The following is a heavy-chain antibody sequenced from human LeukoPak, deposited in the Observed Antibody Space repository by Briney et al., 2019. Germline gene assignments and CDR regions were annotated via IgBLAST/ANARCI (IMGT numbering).Heavy chain of an antibody. CDR3: VKSHKYSGSAGDF. Sequence: PGGSLRLSCSDSGFTFSKYMMHWGCQAPGKGLEDVSAINSNGGSTYYVDSVKNRFTISRDNSKNTLFLQMSGLRPEDSAVYYCVKSHKYSGSAGDFWGQGTLVTVSS. CDR1: GFTFSKYM. J-gene: IGHJ4*02. D-gene: IGHD6-25*01. CDR2: INSNGGST. V-gene: IGHV3-64D*09.